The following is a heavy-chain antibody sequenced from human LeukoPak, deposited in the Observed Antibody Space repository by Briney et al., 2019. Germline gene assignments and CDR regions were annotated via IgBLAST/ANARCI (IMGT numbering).Heavy chain of an antibody. V-gene: IGHV3-23*01. D-gene: IGHD2-15*01. J-gene: IGHJ3*02. Sequence: SGGSLRLSCAASGFTFSSYAMSWVRQAPGKGLERVSAISGSGGSTYYADSVKGRFTISRDNSKNALYLQMNSLRAEDTAVYYCARSTTNVVASVNDAFDIWGQGTMVTVSS. CDR2: ISGSGGST. CDR1: GFTFSSYA. CDR3: ARSTTNVVASVNDAFDI.